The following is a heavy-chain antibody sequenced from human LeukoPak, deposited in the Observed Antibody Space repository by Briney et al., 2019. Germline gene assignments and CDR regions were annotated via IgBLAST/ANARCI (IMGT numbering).Heavy chain of an antibody. J-gene: IGHJ4*02. CDR3: AKGAQGYGEN. D-gene: IGHD4-17*01. CDR1: GFTFSNYA. CDR2: ISGSGGST. V-gene: IGHV3-23*01. Sequence: GGSLRLSCAASGFTFSNYAMNWVRQAPGKGLEWVSAISGSGGSTYCADSVKGRCTISRDNSKNTLYLQMNSLRAEDTAVYYCAKGAQGYGENWGQGTLVTVSS.